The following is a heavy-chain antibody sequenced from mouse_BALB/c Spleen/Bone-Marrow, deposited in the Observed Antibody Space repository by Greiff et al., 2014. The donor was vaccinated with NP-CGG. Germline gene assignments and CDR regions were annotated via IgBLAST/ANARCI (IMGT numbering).Heavy chain of an antibody. V-gene: IGHV1S29*02. CDR3: ARSYDNWYFDV. CDR1: GYTFTDYN. Sequence: EVQLQQSGPELVKPGASVKISCKASGYTFTDYNMHWVKQSHGKSLEWIGYIYPYNGGTGYNQKFKSKATLTVDNSSSTAYMERRSLTSEDSAVYYGARSYDNWYFDVWGAGTTVTVSS. J-gene: IGHJ1*01. D-gene: IGHD2-3*01. CDR2: IYPYNGGT.